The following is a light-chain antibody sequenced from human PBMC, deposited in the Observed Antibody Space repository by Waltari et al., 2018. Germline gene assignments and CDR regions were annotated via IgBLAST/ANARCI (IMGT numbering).Light chain of an antibody. V-gene: IGLV2-23*01. CDR1: SSAVGNYNL. CDR3: CSYAGSYTWV. Sequence: QSALTQPVSVSGSPGQSITISCTGTSSAVGNYNLVSWYQQYPGKAPKVMIYDDNRRPSGVSDRFSGSKSGNTASLTISGVQAEDEADYYCCSYAGSYTWVFGGGTKLTVL. J-gene: IGLJ3*02. CDR2: DDN.